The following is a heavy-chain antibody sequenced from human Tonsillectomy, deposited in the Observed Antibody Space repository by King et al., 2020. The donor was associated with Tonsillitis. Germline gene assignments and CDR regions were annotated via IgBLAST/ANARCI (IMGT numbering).Heavy chain of an antibody. J-gene: IGHJ3*02. CDR3: ARDQWGVAVAARGAFDI. D-gene: IGHD6-19*01. CDR1: GGTFSSYA. V-gene: IGHV1-69*06. CDR2: IIPIFVTA. Sequence: QLVQSGAEVKKPWSSVKVSCKAAGGTFSSYAISWVRQAPGQGLEWMGGIIPIFVTANYAQKFQGRVTITAAKSTRKAYMGLSSLRSEETAVYYCARDQWGVAVAARGAFDIWGQGTMVTVSS.